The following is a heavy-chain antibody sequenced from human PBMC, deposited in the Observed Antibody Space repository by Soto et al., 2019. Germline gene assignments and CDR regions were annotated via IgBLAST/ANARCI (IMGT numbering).Heavy chain of an antibody. CDR2: IKQDGSEK. Sequence: GGSLRLSCAASGFTFSSYWMSWVRQAPGKGLEWVANIKQDGSEKYYVDSVKGRFTISRDNAKNSLYLQMNSLRAEDTAAYYCAKSTGGSSLVFDYWCQGTLVTVYS. CDR1: GFTFSSYW. D-gene: IGHD2-2*01. V-gene: IGHV3-7*03. CDR3: AKSTGGSSLVFDY. J-gene: IGHJ4*02.